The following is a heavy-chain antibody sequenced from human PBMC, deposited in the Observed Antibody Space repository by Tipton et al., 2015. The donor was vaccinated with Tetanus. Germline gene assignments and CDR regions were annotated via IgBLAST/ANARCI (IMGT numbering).Heavy chain of an antibody. D-gene: IGHD3-3*01. J-gene: IGHJ1*01. V-gene: IGHV4-59*01. CDR2: IYSSGGA. CDR1: GGSMRSYY. CDR3: ARTSGYLYSNH. Sequence: TLSLTCIVSGGSMRSYYWSWIRQPPGKGLEWIGHIYSSGGARYNPSLKSRTTMSVDTSKNQLSLKLSSVTSADTAVYYCARTSGYLYSNHWGQGTLVTVSS.